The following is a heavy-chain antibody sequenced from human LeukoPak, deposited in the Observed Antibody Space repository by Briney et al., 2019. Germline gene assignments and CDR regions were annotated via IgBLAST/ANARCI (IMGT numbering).Heavy chain of an antibody. J-gene: IGHJ4*02. V-gene: IGHV3-33*01. CDR3: ASSMGDSQLVRFPYYFDY. Sequence: GGSLRLSCAASGFTFSSYGMHWVRQAPGKGLEWVAVIWYDGSNKYYADSVKGRFTISRDNSKNTLYLQMNSLRAEDTAVYYCASSMGDSQLVRFPYYFDYWGQGTLVTVSS. D-gene: IGHD6-13*01. CDR1: GFTFSSYG. CDR2: IWYDGSNK.